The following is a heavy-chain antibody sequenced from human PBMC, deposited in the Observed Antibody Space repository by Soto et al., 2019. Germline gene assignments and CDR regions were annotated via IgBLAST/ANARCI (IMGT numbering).Heavy chain of an antibody. Sequence: EVQLVESGGGLVQPGRSLRLSCAASGFTFDDYAMHWVRQAPGQGLEWVSGVSWNSGSEGYADSVKGRFTISRDNVNKSPRLPVSSLEPEETAVYFCASSSGRGEFLSGYVAFDLWGQGTMVTVS. V-gene: IGHV3-9*01. D-gene: IGHD3-3*01. CDR3: ASSSGRGEFLSGYVAFDL. CDR2: VSWNSGSE. CDR1: GFTFDDYA. J-gene: IGHJ3*01.